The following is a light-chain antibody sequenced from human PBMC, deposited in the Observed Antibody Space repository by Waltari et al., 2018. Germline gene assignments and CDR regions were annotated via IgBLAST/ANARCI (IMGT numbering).Light chain of an antibody. CDR3: QHFYSYPSG. J-gene: IGKJ5*01. Sequence: AIQLTQPPSSLSASVRARVTMTCLASQAISRSVAWFQQKPGKVPKLLIFEASDLEDGVPSRFSGSGGGTRFTLTISSLQPEDFATYYCQHFYSYPSGFGQGTRLEIK. CDR2: EAS. V-gene: IGKV1-13*02. CDR1: QAISRS.